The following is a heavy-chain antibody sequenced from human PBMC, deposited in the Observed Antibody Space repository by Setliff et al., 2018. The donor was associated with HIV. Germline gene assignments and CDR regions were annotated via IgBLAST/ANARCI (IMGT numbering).Heavy chain of an antibody. CDR3: ATDPGRRITFGGVIVNPDY. Sequence: ASVKVSCKVFGYTLAALSIHWVRQAPGKGLEWMGGFDPEDGERINAEKFQGRVTVTADTSTDTAYMALSSLTSEDTAVYYCATDPGRRITFGGVIVNPDYWGQGTLVTVSS. D-gene: IGHD3-16*02. CDR2: FDPEDGER. J-gene: IGHJ4*02. V-gene: IGHV1-24*01. CDR1: GYTLAALS.